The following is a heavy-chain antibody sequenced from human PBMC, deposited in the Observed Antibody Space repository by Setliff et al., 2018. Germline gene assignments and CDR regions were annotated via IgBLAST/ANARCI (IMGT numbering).Heavy chain of an antibody. CDR2: IDSDGSVT. CDR3: GSWSVVAAGTD. D-gene: IGHD2-15*01. V-gene: IGHV3-74*01. CDR1: GFTFSNYW. Sequence: GGSLRLSCAASGFTFSNYWMHWVRQAPGKELVWVSRIDSDGSVTNYADSVRGRFIISRDNAKNTLYLQMNSLRDEDTAMYYCGSWSVVAAGTDRGQGTLVTVSS. J-gene: IGHJ4*02.